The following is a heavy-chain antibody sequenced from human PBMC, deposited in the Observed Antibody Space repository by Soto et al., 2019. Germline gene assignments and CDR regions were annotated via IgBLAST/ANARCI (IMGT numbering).Heavy chain of an antibody. CDR3: ARLDGNSYASSGYYYYYYGMDV. D-gene: IGHD3-22*01. J-gene: IGHJ6*02. Sequence: QVQLVESGGGLVKPGGSLRLSCAASGFTSSDYYMSWIRQAPGKGLEWVSYISSSGSTIYYADSVKGRFTISRDNAKNSLYLQMNSLRAEDTAVYYCARLDGNSYASSGYYYYYYGMDVWGQGTTVTVSS. V-gene: IGHV3-11*01. CDR2: ISSSGSTI. CDR1: GFTSSDYY.